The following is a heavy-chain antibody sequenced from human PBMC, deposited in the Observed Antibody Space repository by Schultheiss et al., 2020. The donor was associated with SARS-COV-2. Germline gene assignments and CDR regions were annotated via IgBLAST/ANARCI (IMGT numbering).Heavy chain of an antibody. CDR2: KSFDGSNK. J-gene: IGHJ4*02. Sequence: GGSLRLSCAASGFTFSSYAMHWVRQAPGKGLEWVALKSFDGSNKYYADSVKGRFTISRDNSKNTLYLQMNSLRAEDTAVYYCVSKQWLVIDYWGQGTLVTVSS. CDR1: GFTFSSYA. D-gene: IGHD6-19*01. V-gene: IGHV3-30*04. CDR3: VSKQWLVIDY.